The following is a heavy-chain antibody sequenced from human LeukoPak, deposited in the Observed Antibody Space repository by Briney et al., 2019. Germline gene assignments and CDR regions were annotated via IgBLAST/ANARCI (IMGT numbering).Heavy chain of an antibody. V-gene: IGHV4-30-4*08. CDR3: ARKMGALDY. CDR1: SGSISSGDYY. Sequence: SETLSLTCTVSSGSISSGDYYWSWVRQPPGKGLEWIGYIYYSGSTCYNPSLKSRLTISVDTSKNQFSLKLSSVTATDTAVYYCARKMGALDYWGQGTLVTVSS. CDR2: IYYSGST. D-gene: IGHD1-26*01. J-gene: IGHJ4*02.